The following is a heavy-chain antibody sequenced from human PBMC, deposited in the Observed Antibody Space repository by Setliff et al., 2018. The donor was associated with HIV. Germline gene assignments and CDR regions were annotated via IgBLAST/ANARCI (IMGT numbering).Heavy chain of an antibody. V-gene: IGHV1-3*01. CDR3: ARDQALEMATK. CDR1: GYSFSNYA. CDR2: INAGNGNT. J-gene: IGHJ4*02. D-gene: IGHD5-12*01. Sequence: ASVKVSCKASGYSFSNYAMHWVRQAPGQSLEWMGWINAGNGNTKYSQKFQGRVTITRDTSASTAYMELSSLRSEDMAVYYCARDQALEMATKWGQGTLVTVSS.